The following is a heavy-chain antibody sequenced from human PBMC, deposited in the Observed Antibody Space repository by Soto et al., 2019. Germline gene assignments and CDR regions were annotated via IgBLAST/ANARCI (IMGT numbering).Heavy chain of an antibody. Sequence: QVQLHESGPGLVKPSETLSLTCTVSGGSFSDYYWSWIRQPPGKGLEWVGYTHYSGGAIYSPSLKSRVIMSVDTSKKQISLMLNSVTAADTAVYYCASGRPSTDCSSGVCYPVAGYFYMDVWGKGTVVSVSS. D-gene: IGHD2-8*01. J-gene: IGHJ6*03. CDR1: GGSFSDYY. CDR3: ASGRPSTDCSSGVCYPVAGYFYMDV. CDR2: THYSGGA. V-gene: IGHV4-59*08.